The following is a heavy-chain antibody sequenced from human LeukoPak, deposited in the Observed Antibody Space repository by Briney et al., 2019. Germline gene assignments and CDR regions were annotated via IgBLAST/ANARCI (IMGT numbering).Heavy chain of an antibody. Sequence: GGSLRLSCAAPGFTFSSSWMHWVRQAPGKGLVWVSRINHDGSTTNYVDSVKGRFTISRDNAKNTLYLQMNSLRAEDTAVFYCVRDRFYGMDVWGQGTTVTVSS. CDR1: GFTFSSSW. CDR3: VRDRFYGMDV. V-gene: IGHV3-74*01. J-gene: IGHJ6*02. CDR2: INHDGSTT.